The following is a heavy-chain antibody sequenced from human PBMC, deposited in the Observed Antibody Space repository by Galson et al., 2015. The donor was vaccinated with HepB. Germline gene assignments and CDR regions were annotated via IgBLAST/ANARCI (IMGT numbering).Heavy chain of an antibody. D-gene: IGHD3-10*01. J-gene: IGHJ2*01. CDR3: ARVYFGSGSSSAYWYFDL. CDR1: GFTFSSYT. CDR2: ISSTGTTM. Sequence: SLRLSCAASGFTFSSYTMNWVRQAPGKGLGSVSYISSTGTTMYYADSAYGRFTISRDNAQNSLYLQMNSLRDEDTAVYYCARVYFGSGSSSAYWYFDLWGRGALVTVSS. V-gene: IGHV3-48*02.